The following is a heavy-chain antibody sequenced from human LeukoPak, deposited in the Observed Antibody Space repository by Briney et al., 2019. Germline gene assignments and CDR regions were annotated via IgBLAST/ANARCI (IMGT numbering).Heavy chain of an antibody. CDR3: AKDREAVAGEFDY. Sequence: GGSLRLSCAASGFTFSYYWMSWVRQAPGKGLEWVSAISGSGGSTYYADSVKGRFTISRDNSKNTLYLQMNSLRAEDTAVYYCAKDREAVAGEFDYWGQGTLVTVSS. V-gene: IGHV3-23*01. D-gene: IGHD6-19*01. CDR1: GFTFSYYW. J-gene: IGHJ4*02. CDR2: ISGSGGST.